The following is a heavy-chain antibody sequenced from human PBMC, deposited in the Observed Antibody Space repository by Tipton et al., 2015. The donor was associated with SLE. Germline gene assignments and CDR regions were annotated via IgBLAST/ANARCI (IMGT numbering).Heavy chain of an antibody. D-gene: IGHD6-19*01. CDR1: GGSFSGYY. CDR3: ARGGSEQGLVRGYYYYGMDV. CDR2: ISSSSSYI. Sequence: LSLTCAVYGGSFSGYYWSWIRQPPGKGLEWVSSISSSSSYIYYADSVKGRFTISRDNAKNSLYLQMNSLRAEDTAVYYCARGGSEQGLVRGYYYYGMDVWGQGTTVTVSS. V-gene: IGHV3-11*06. J-gene: IGHJ6*02.